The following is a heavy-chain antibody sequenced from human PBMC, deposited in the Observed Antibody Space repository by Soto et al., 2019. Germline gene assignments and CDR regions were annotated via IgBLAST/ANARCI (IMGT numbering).Heavy chain of an antibody. D-gene: IGHD3-22*01. CDR2: ITGTGSTT. Sequence: EVQLLESGGGVVQPGGSLRLSCAGSGFTFSSYALNWVRQAPGKGLEWVSAITGTGSTTYYADSVKGRFTISRDNSKDAMYLQMSSLRSEDTAVYYCAKNVWGGYFDKTYYCDYWGQGSLVTVSS. CDR3: AKNVWGGYFDKTYYCDY. J-gene: IGHJ4*02. CDR1: GFTFSSYA. V-gene: IGHV3-23*01.